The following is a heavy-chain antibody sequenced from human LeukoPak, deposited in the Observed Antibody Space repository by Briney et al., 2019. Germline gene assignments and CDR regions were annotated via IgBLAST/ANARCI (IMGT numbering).Heavy chain of an antibody. CDR3: ASRSVSSRYGDFDY. V-gene: IGHV3-53*01. Sequence: PGGSLRLSCAASGFTVSRNYMGWVRQAPGKGLEWVSIINTDGSANYADSVKGRFTISRDNPKNTLYLQMNNLRAEDAAVYYCASRSVSSRYGDFDYWGQGTLVTVSS. D-gene: IGHD6-25*01. CDR1: GFTVSRNY. CDR2: INTDGSA. J-gene: IGHJ4*02.